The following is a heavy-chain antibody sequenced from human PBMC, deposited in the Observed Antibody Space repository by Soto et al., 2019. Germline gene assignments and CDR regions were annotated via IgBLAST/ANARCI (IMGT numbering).Heavy chain of an antibody. Sequence: PGGSLRLSCAASGFTFSSYAMSWVRQTPGKGLEWVSAISGSGSTDYADSVKGRFTISRDNSKNTLFLHMNSLSAEDTAVYYCAKDRFCTGGSCSGDFDYWGRGTLVTVSS. J-gene: IGHJ4*02. V-gene: IGHV3-23*01. CDR3: AKDRFCTGGSCSGDFDY. D-gene: IGHD2-15*01. CDR2: ISGSGST. CDR1: GFTFSSYA.